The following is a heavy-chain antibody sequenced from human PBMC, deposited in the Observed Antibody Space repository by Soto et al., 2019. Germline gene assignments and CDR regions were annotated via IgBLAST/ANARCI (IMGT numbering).Heavy chain of an antibody. CDR2: INHSGST. Sequence: QVQLQQWGAGLLKPSETLSLTCAVYGGSFSGYYWSWIRQPPGKGLEWIGEINHSGSTNYNPSLKSRVTISVDTSKNQFSLKLSSVTAADTAVYYCAREARRLSGWYGRGAFDIWGQGTMVTVSS. D-gene: IGHD6-19*01. J-gene: IGHJ3*02. CDR3: AREARRLSGWYGRGAFDI. CDR1: GGSFSGYY. V-gene: IGHV4-34*01.